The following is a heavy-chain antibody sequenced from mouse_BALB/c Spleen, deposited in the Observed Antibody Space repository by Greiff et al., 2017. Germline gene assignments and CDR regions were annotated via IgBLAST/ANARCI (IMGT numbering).Heavy chain of an antibody. D-gene: IGHD2-1*01. Sequence: EVKLVESGGGLVQPGGSLKLSCAASGFTFSSYGMSWVRQTPDKRLELVATINSNGGSTDYPDSVKGRFTISRDNAKNTLYLQMSSLKSEDTAMYYCARDLLWFAYWGQGTLVTVSA. J-gene: IGHJ3*01. V-gene: IGHV5-6-3*01. CDR2: INSNGGST. CDR1: GFTFSSYG. CDR3: ARDLLWFAY.